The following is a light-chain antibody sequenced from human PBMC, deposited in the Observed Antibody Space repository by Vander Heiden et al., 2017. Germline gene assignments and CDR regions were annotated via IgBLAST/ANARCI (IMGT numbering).Light chain of an antibody. V-gene: IGLV1-44*01. CDR1: SSTIGSNP. CDR3: AAWNDRLNGVV. CDR2: SNN. J-gene: IGLJ2*01. Sequence: QSVLTQPPSASRTPGQRATLPCSGSSSTIGSNPVTWYQQLPGTAPKLLIYSNNRRPSGVPDRFSGSKSGTSASLAISGLQSEDEADYYCAAWNDRLNGVVFGGGTKLTVL.